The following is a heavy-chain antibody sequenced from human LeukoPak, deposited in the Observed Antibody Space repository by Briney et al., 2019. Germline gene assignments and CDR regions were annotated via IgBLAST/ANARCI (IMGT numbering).Heavy chain of an antibody. Sequence: PSETLSLTCVVYGESFSSYYWSWIRQSPGKGLEWIGEINHRGNTNYNPALKTRVTISVDTSKDQVSLKLNSVTAADTAVYFCARGKARIAVAGTIFDPWGQGTLVTVSS. CDR1: GESFSSYY. V-gene: IGHV4-34*01. CDR2: INHRGNT. CDR3: ARGKARIAVAGTIFDP. J-gene: IGHJ5*02. D-gene: IGHD6-19*01.